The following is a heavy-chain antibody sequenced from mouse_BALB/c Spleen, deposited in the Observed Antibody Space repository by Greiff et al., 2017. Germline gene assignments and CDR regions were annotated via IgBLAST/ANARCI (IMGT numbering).Heavy chain of an antibody. V-gene: IGHV1S22*01. J-gene: IGHJ1*01. CDR3: TRHYFDV. CDR2: IYPGSGST. Sequence: LQQPGSELVRPGASVKLSCKASGYTFTSYWMHWVKQRPGQGLEWIGNIYPGSGSTNYDEKFKSKATLTVDTSFSTAYMQLSSLTSEDSAVYYCTRHYFDVWGAGTTVTVSS. CDR1: GYTFTSYW.